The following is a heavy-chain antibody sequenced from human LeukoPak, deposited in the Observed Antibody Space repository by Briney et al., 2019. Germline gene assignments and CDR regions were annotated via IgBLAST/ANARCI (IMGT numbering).Heavy chain of an antibody. D-gene: IGHD6-13*01. V-gene: IGHV1-18*01. Sequence: ASVKVSCKAFGYTFTSYGISWVRQAPGQGLEWMGWISAYNGNTNYAQKLQGRVTMTTDTSTSTAYMELRSLRSDDTAVYYCARVSESYSSSWYGGWFDPWGQGTLVTVSS. J-gene: IGHJ5*02. CDR2: ISAYNGNT. CDR1: GYTFTSYG. CDR3: ARVSESYSSSWYGGWFDP.